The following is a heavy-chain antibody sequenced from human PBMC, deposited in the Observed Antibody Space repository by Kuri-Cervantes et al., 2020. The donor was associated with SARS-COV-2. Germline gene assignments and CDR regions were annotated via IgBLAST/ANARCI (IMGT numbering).Heavy chain of an antibody. CDR1: GFTFSDYY. D-gene: IGHD4-17*01. J-gene: IGHJ5*02. V-gene: IGHV3-11*06. CDR3: AGLRTRECGDGVGWFDP. CDR2: ISSSSSYT. Sequence: LSLTCAASGFTFSDYYMSWIRQAPGKGLERVSYISSSSSYTNYADSVKGRFTISRDNAKNSLYLQMNSLRAKDTAMYYCAGLRTRECGDGVGWFDPWGQGTRVTVYS.